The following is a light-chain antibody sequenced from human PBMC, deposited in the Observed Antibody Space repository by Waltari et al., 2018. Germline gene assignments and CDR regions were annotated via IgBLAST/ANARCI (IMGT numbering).Light chain of an antibody. Sequence: AVQMTQSPSSLSASVGARVTITCRASQGIRNDLAWYQQKPGKAPKLLIYAASRLQSGVPSRFGGSGSGTDFTLTITSLQPEDFATYYCLHDYNYPRTFGQGTKVET. J-gene: IGKJ1*01. V-gene: IGKV1-6*02. CDR2: AAS. CDR1: QGIRND. CDR3: LHDYNYPRT.